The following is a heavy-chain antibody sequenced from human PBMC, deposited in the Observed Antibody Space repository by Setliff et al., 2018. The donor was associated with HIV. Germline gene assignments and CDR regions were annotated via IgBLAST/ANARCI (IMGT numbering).Heavy chain of an antibody. J-gene: IGHJ4*02. CDR1: DGSISGHY. Sequence: SETLSLTCSVSDGSISGHYWSWIRQPPGKGLEWIGSVYYSGTTYYNPSLKSRLRMSVDTSKNQFTLKVISMTAADTAVYYCARLSCSSNSCPFDYWVQGTLVTSPQ. V-gene: IGHV4-59*11. CDR3: ARLSCSSNSCPFDY. D-gene: IGHD2-2*01. CDR2: VYYSGTT.